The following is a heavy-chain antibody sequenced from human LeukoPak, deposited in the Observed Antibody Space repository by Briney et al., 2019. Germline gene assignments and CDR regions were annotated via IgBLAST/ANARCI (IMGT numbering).Heavy chain of an antibody. CDR3: AKDARTYYDFWSGYPPHDY. D-gene: IGHD3-3*01. V-gene: IGHV3-30*18. CDR1: GFTFSSYG. Sequence: GGSLRLSCAASGFTFSSYGMHWVRQAPGKGLEWVAVISYDGSNKYYADSVKGRFTISRDNSKNTLYLQMNSLRAEDTAVYYCAKDARTYYDFWSGYPPHDYWGQGTLVTVSS. J-gene: IGHJ4*02. CDR2: ISYDGSNK.